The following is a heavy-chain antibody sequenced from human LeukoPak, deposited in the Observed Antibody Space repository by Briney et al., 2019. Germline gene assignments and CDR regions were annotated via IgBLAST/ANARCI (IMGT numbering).Heavy chain of an antibody. CDR1: GYTFTSYG. Sequence: GGSVKVSCKASGYTFTSYGISWVRQAPGQGLEWMGWISAYNGNTNYAQKLQGRVTMTTDTSTSTAYMELRSLRSDDTAVYYCARVHTDIVVVVAATHYYYGMDVWGQGTTVTVSS. D-gene: IGHD2-15*01. J-gene: IGHJ6*02. CDR3: ARVHTDIVVVVAATHYYYGMDV. V-gene: IGHV1-18*01. CDR2: ISAYNGNT.